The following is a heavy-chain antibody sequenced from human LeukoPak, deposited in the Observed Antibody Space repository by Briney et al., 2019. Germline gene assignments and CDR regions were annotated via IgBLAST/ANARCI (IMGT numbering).Heavy chain of an antibody. CDR2: IYYSGST. Sequence: SETLSLTCTVSGGSISSYYWSWIRQPPGKGLEWIGYIYYSGSTYYNPSLKSRVTISVDTSKNQFSLKLSSVTAADTAVYYCARYGEFVDYWGQGTLVTVSS. J-gene: IGHJ4*02. CDR3: ARYGEFVDY. V-gene: IGHV4-59*08. CDR1: GGSISSYY. D-gene: IGHD3-10*01.